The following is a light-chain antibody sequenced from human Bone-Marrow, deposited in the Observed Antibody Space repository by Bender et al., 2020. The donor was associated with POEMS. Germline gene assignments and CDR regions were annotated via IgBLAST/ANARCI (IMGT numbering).Light chain of an antibody. CDR2: TNN. J-gene: IGLJ2*01. V-gene: IGLV1-44*01. Sequence: QSVLTQPPSASGTPGQRVTISCSGSSSNIGVKTVTWYQQLPGTAPKLLIYTNNQRPSGVPDRFSGSKSGTSASLAISGLQSEDEADYYCAAWDNSLNGPVFGGGTKLTVL. CDR1: SSNIGVKT. CDR3: AAWDNSLNGPV.